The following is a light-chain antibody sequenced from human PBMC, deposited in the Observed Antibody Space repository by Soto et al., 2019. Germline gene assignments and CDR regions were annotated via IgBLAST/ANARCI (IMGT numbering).Light chain of an antibody. J-gene: IGLJ1*01. CDR3: CSYAGSSTYV. CDR1: SSDFGSYNL. Sequence: QSALTQPASVSGSPGQSITISCTGTSSDFGSYNLVSWYQQHPGKAPKLMIYEDSKRPSGVSNRFSGSKSGNTASLTISGLQAEDDADYYCCSYAGSSTYVFGTGTKVTGL. CDR2: EDS. V-gene: IGLV2-23*01.